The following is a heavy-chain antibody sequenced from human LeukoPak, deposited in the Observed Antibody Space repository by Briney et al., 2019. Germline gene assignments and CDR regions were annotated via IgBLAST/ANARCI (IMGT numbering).Heavy chain of an antibody. V-gene: IGHV3-7*01. J-gene: IGHJ6*02. CDR1: GFTFSSYW. CDR2: IKQDGSEK. Sequence: GGSLRLSCAASGFTFSSYWMSWVRQAPGKGLEWVANIKQDGSEKYYVDSVKGRFTISRDNSKNTLYLQMNSLRAEDTAVYYCARESDHSGSYHYYGMDVWGQGTTVTVSS. CDR3: ARESDHSGSYHYYGMDV. D-gene: IGHD1-26*01.